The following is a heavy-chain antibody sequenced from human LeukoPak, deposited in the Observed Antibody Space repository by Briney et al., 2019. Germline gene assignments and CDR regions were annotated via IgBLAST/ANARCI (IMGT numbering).Heavy chain of an antibody. V-gene: IGHV5-51*01. CDR3: ARLHRPHYYDSSGYFPNYFDY. CDR2: IYPGDSDT. Sequence: GESLKISCKGSGYSFTSYWIGWVRQMPGKGLEWMGIIYPGDSDTRYSPSFQGQVTISADKYISTAYLQWSSLKASDTAMYYCARLHRPHYYDSSGYFPNYFDYWGQGTLVTVSS. CDR1: GYSFTSYW. D-gene: IGHD3-22*01. J-gene: IGHJ4*02.